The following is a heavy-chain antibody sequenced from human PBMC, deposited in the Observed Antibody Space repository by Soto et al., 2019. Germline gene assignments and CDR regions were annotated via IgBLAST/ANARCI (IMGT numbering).Heavy chain of an antibody. D-gene: IGHD2-8*01. V-gene: IGHV4-39*01. CDR1: GDSITANVYY. Sequence: SETLSLTCSVSGDSITANVYYWGWIRHPPGKGLQWVGNVYWTGSTFSHPSLTSRVFISVDTSKNEFSLRLTSVTAADTAVYYCARSHYTYGLLIDYWGPGTLVTVSS. CDR2: VYWTGST. CDR3: ARSHYTYGLLIDY. J-gene: IGHJ4*02.